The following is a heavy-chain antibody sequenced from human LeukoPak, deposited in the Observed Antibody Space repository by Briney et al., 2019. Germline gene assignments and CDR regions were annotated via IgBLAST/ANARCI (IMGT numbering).Heavy chain of an antibody. CDR3: AGQGRTDYGPFDY. V-gene: IGHV4-34*01. CDR2: INHSGST. J-gene: IGHJ4*02. CDR1: GGSFSGYY. Sequence: SETLSLTCAVYGGSFSGYYWSWIRQPPGKGLEWIGEINHSGSTNYNPSLKSRATISVDTSKNQFSLKLSSVTAADTAVYYCAGQGRTDYGPFDYWGQGTLVIVSS. D-gene: IGHD4-17*01.